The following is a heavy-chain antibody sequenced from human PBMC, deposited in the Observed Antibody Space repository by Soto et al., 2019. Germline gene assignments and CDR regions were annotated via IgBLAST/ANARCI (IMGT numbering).Heavy chain of an antibody. V-gene: IGHV4-59*11. Sequence: PSETLSLTCTVSGGSISSHYWSWIRQPPGKRLEWIGYVHNSGSTDYNPSLKSRVTTAVDTSKNQFSLKLSSVTAADTAVYYCARRYGGNFDYWGQGTLVTVSS. CDR2: VHNSGST. J-gene: IGHJ4*02. CDR1: GGSISSHY. D-gene: IGHD1-26*01. CDR3: ARRYGGNFDY.